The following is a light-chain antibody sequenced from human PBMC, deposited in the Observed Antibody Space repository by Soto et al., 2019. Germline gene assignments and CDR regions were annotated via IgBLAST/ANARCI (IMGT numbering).Light chain of an antibody. CDR2: EVS. V-gene: IGLV2-14*01. J-gene: IGLJ2*01. CDR1: SSDVGGYNY. Sequence: QSALTQPASVSGSPGQSITISCTGNSSDVGGYNYVSWYQQHPGKAPKLMIYEVSNRPSGISNRFSGSKSGNTASLTISGIQAEDESDYYCSSYTSSSVLFGGGTKLTVL. CDR3: SSYTSSSVL.